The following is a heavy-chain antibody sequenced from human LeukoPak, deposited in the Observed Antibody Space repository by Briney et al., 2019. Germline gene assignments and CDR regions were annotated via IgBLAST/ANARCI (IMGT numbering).Heavy chain of an antibody. Sequence: ASVKVSCKASGYTFTSYGVSWVRQAPGQGLEWMGWISAYNSNTNYAQKLQGRVTMTTDTSTSTAYMELRSLRSDDTAVYYCARELYYDSSGYYSFTYWGQGTLVTVSS. D-gene: IGHD3-22*01. V-gene: IGHV1-18*01. CDR3: ARELYYDSSGYYSFTY. J-gene: IGHJ4*02. CDR2: ISAYNSNT. CDR1: GYTFTSYG.